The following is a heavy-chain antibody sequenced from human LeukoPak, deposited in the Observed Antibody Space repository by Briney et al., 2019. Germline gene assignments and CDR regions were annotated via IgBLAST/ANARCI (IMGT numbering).Heavy chain of an antibody. CDR2: IHSGGDT. D-gene: IGHD2-2*01. CDR3: AREFGTSCCNYFDC. CDR1: GFTVSNNY. Sequence: GGSLRRSCAASGFTVSNNYMSWVRQAPGKGLEWVSVIHSGGDTYYADSVKGRFTISRDNSKSTLFLQMNSLRVEDTAVYYCAREFGTSCCNYFDCWGQGTLVSVSS. V-gene: IGHV3-66*01. J-gene: IGHJ4*02.